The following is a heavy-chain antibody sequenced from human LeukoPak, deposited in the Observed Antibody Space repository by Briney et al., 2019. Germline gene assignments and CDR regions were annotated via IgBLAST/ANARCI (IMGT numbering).Heavy chain of an antibody. Sequence: GGTPRLSCAASGFTFSSYAMSWVPHAPGKGLEWVSAVSGSVGSTTSTHSVKGRFTISRDNSKNTLYLQMYSLRAEDTAVYYCAKDPSDYECWSGQPHDAFDIWGQGTMVTVSS. CDR1: GFTFSSYA. CDR3: AKDPSDYECWSGQPHDAFDI. J-gene: IGHJ3*02. CDR2: VSGSVGST. V-gene: IGHV3-23*01. D-gene: IGHD3-3*01.